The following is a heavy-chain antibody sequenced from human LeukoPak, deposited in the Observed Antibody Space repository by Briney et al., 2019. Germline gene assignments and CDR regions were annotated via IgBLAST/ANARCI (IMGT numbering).Heavy chain of an antibody. V-gene: IGHV3-66*01. J-gene: IGHJ4*02. CDR1: GFTVSSNY. CDR2: IYSGGST. CDR3: AREGPRYYDFWSGYYGY. Sequence: GGSLRLSCAASGFTVSSNYMSWVRQAPGKGLEWVSVIYSGGSTYYADSVKGRFTISRDNSKNTLYLQMNSLRAEDTAVYYCAREGPRYYDFWSGYYGYWGQGTLVTVSS. D-gene: IGHD3-3*01.